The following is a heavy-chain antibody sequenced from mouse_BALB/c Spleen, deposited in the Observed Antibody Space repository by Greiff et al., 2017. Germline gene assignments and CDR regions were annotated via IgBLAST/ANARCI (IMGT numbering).Heavy chain of an antibody. CDR3: ARKSTTVVNHWYFDV. CDR1: GYTFTDYN. CDR2: INPNNGGT. V-gene: IGHV1-18*01. J-gene: IGHJ1*01. Sequence: EVKLMESGPELVKPGASVKIPCKASGYTFTDYNMDWVKQSHGKSLEWIGDINPNNGGTIYNQKFKGKATLTVDKSSSTAYMELRSLTSEDTAVYYCARKSTTVVNHWYFDVWGAGTTVTVSS. D-gene: IGHD1-1*01.